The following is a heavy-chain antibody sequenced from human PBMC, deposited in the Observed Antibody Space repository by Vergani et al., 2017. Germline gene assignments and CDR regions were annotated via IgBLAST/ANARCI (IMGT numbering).Heavy chain of an antibody. D-gene: IGHD3-16*01. CDR2: INTNTGNP. Sequence: QVQLVQSGAEVKKPGASVKVSCKASGYTFTSYAMNWVRQAPGQGLEWMGWINTNTGNPTYAQGFTGRFVFSLDTSVSTAYLQISSLNAEDTAVYYCAREYRPGGGRRGALDYWGQGTLVTVSS. V-gene: IGHV7-4-1*02. J-gene: IGHJ4*02. CDR1: GYTFTSYA. CDR3: AREYRPGGGRRGALDY.